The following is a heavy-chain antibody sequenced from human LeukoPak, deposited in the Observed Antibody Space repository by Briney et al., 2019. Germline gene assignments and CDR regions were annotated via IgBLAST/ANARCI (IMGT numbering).Heavy chain of an antibody. CDR2: IYPGDSGT. V-gene: IGHV5-51*01. Sequence: GESLKISCKGSGYSFTSYWIGWLRQMPAKGLEGRGIIYPGDSGTRYCPYFEGHVTISADNSISTAYLQWSSLKASDTATYYCGRLAYNAQNAFDIWGQGIMVTVSS. CDR3: GRLAYNAQNAFDI. CDR1: GYSFTSYW. D-gene: IGHD1-14*01. J-gene: IGHJ3*02.